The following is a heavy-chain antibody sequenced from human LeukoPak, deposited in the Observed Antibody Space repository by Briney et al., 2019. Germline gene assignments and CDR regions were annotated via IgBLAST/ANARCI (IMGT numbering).Heavy chain of an antibody. CDR1: GDSISSYH. V-gene: IGHV4-59*12. Sequence: SETLSLTCTVSGDSISSYHWSWIRQPPGKGLEWIGYIYYSGSTYYNPSLKSRVTISVDTSKNQFSLRLSSVTAADTAVYFCARASYGDDAFEIWGQGTMVTVSS. CDR3: ARASYGDDAFEI. J-gene: IGHJ3*02. D-gene: IGHD4-17*01. CDR2: IYYSGST.